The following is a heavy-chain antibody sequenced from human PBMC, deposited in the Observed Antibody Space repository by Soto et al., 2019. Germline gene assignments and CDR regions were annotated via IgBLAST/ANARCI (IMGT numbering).Heavy chain of an antibody. CDR2: MSTSNGKT. Sequence: QVQLVQSGAEVKKPGASVKVSCKASGYTFTSYDISWVRQAPGQWLEWMGWMSTSNGKTNYAQKLQGRVTMTTDTSTSTANMELRRRRTDDTAVHFCARDRNWVDPWGQGTLVTVS. J-gene: IGHJ5*02. CDR3: ARDRNWVDP. V-gene: IGHV1-18*01. CDR1: GYTFTSYD.